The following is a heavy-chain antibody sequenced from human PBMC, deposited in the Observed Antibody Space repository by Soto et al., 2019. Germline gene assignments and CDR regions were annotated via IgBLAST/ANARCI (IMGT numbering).Heavy chain of an antibody. J-gene: IGHJ4*02. CDR3: EKGGWYTSSSRSDC. CDR2: MSYDGRNQ. CDR1: GFTLSGVD. D-gene: IGHD6-6*01. V-gene: IGHV3-30*18. Sequence: QVQLVESGGGVVQPGTSLRLSCSASGFTLSGVDMHWVRQAPGKGLEGVAVMSYDGRNQYYADSVKGRFTVSRDSSKSTLYLQMNSLRTEDAAVYYCEKGGWYTSSSRSDCWGQGTLVTVSS.